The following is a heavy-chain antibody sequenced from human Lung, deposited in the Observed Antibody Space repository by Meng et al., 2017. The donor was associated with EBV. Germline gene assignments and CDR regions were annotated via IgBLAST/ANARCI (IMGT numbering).Heavy chain of an antibody. CDR2: VKSDGSST. V-gene: IGHV3-74*01. CDR1: GFTFSSYW. CDR3: VRGGPIDY. Sequence: EVKVVEAGGGLVQPGGSLRLSCAASGFTFSSYWMHWVRQAPGKGLMWLSSVKSDGSSTYYADSVKGRFTISRDNAKNTLYLEMNSLSAEDTAVYYCVRGGPIDYWGQGTLVTVSS. J-gene: IGHJ4*02.